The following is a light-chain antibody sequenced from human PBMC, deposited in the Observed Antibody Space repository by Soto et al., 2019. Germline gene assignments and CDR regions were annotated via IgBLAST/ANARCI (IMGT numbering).Light chain of an antibody. CDR2: AAS. CDR3: QQSFSSPWT. CDR1: QSISSH. J-gene: IGKJ1*01. V-gene: IGKV1-39*01. Sequence: DIQMTQSPSSLSASVGDRVTITCRASQSISSHLNWFQQKAGKAPNLLISAASSLQSGVPSRFSGSGSGTDFTLTVSSLEPEDFATYYCQQSFSSPWTFGQGTKVDIK.